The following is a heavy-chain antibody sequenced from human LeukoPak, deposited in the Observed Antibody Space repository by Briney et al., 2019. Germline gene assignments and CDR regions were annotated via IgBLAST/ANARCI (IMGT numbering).Heavy chain of an antibody. CDR3: ATSSSPDHDAFDI. Sequence: GESLKISCKGSGYSFTSYWIGWVRQMPGKGLEWMGIIYPGDSDTRYSPSFQGRVTISADKSISTAYLQWSSLKASDTAMYYCATSSSPDHDAFDIWGQGTMVTVSS. V-gene: IGHV5-51*01. J-gene: IGHJ3*02. CDR1: GYSFTSYW. D-gene: IGHD6-13*01. CDR2: IYPGDSDT.